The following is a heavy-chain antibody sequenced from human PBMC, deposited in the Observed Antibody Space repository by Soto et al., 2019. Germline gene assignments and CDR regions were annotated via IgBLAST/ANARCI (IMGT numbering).Heavy chain of an antibody. CDR3: ARGSVTLSGAFDI. J-gene: IGHJ3*02. CDR1: GGSISSYY. Sequence: SETLSLTCTVSGGSISSYYWSWIRQPPGKGLEWIGYIYYSGSTNYNPSLKSRVTISVDTSKNQFSLKLSSMTAADTAVYYCARGSVTLSGAFDIWGQGTMVTVSS. CDR2: IYYSGST. V-gene: IGHV4-59*01. D-gene: IGHD3-10*01.